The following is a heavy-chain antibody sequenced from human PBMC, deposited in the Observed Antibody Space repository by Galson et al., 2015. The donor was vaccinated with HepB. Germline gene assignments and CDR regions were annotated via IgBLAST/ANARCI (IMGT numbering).Heavy chain of an antibody. V-gene: IGHV3-33*01. Sequence: SLRLSCAASGFTFSSYGMHWVRQAPGKGLEWVAVIWYDGSNKYYADSVKGRFTISRDNSKNTLYLQMNSLRAEDTAVYYCARDLRGRAVAGNLDYWGQGTLVTVSS. CDR2: IWYDGSNK. J-gene: IGHJ4*02. CDR3: ARDLRGRAVAGNLDY. D-gene: IGHD6-19*01. CDR1: GFTFSSYG.